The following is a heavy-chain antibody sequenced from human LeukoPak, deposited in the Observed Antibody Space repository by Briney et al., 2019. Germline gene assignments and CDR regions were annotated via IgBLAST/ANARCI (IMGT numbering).Heavy chain of an antibody. Sequence: GASVKVSCKASGGTFSSYAISWVRQAPGQGLEWMGGIIPIFGTANYAQKFQGRVTMTEDTSTDTAYMELSSLRSEDTAVYYCATRESSAMAYWYFDLWGRGTLVTVSS. CDR2: IIPIFGTA. J-gene: IGHJ2*01. CDR3: ATRESSAMAYWYFDL. CDR1: GGTFSSYA. V-gene: IGHV1-69*06. D-gene: IGHD5-18*01.